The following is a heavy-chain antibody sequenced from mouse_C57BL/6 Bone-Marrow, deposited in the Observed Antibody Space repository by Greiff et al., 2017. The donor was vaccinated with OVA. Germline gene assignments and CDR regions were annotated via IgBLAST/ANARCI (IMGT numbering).Heavy chain of an antibody. CDR3: ARETGTGYAMDY. J-gene: IGHJ4*01. Sequence: VQLQQSGAELVRPGTSVKMSCKASGYTFTNYWIGWAKQRPGHGLEWIGDIYPGGGYTNYNEKFKGKATLTADKSSSTAYMQFSSLTSEDSAVYYCARETGTGYAMDYWGQGTSVTVSS. CDR1: GYTFTNYW. D-gene: IGHD2-14*01. V-gene: IGHV1-63*01. CDR2: IYPGGGYT.